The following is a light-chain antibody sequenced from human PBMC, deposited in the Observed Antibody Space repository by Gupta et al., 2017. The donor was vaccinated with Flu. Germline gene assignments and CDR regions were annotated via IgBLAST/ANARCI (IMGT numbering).Light chain of an antibody. CDR2: EDN. J-gene: IGLJ1*01. V-gene: IGLV1-51*02. Sequence: QSVLTQPPSVSAAPGQKVTISCSGSSSNIANNYVSWYQQLPATAPKLLIYEDNKRPSGIPDRFSGSKSGASATLGITGLQTGDEADYYCGTLDDSLSASYVFGTGTKVTVL. CDR1: SSNIANNY. CDR3: GTLDDSLSASYV.